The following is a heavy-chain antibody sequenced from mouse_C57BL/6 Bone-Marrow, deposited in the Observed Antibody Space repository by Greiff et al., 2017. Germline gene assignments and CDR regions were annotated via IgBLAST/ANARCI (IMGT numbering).Heavy chain of an antibody. CDR2: IFPGSGST. CDR3: ARRLYWYFDV. V-gene: IGHV1-75*01. J-gene: IGHJ1*03. CDR1: GYTFTDYY. Sequence: QVQLQQSGPELVKPGASVKISCKASGYTFTDYYINWVKQRPGQGLEWIGWIFPGSGSTYYNEKFKGKATLTVDKSSSTAYMLLSNLTSEDSAVYFCARRLYWYFDVWGTGTTVTVSS.